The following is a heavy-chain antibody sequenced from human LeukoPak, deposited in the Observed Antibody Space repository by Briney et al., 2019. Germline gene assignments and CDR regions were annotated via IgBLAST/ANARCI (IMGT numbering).Heavy chain of an antibody. J-gene: IGHJ4*02. CDR2: ISGSGNAK. CDR3: ARDYLYAFDY. Sequence: GGSLRLSCAASGVIFSSYSMNWVRQAPGKGLEWVSYISGSGNAKHYTDSVKGRFTISRDNAKNALYLQMNSLRAEDTAVYFCARDYLYAFDYWGQGTLVTVSS. D-gene: IGHD2-2*01. CDR1: GVIFSSYS. V-gene: IGHV3-48*01.